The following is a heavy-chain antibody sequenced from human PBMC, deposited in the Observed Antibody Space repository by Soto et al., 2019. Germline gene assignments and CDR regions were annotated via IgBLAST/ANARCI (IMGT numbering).Heavy chain of an antibody. CDR3: ARVRAGAANGYYGMDV. V-gene: IGHV3-48*03. J-gene: IGHJ6*02. Sequence: DVQLVESGGGLVQSGGSLRLSCRASGFTLSDYEMHWVRQAPGKGLEWVSYISTGSSTIYYADSVKGRFTISRDNANKSLFLEMNSLRPEDTAVCYCARVRAGAANGYYGMDVWGQGTTVTVSS. CDR1: GFTLSDYE. D-gene: IGHD1-26*01. CDR2: ISTGSSTI.